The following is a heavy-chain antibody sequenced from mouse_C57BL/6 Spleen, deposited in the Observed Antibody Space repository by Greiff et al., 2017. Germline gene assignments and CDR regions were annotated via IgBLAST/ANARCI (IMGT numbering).Heavy chain of an antibody. D-gene: IGHD2-1*01. Sequence: QVKLLQPGAELVKPGASVKLSCKASGYTFTSYWMHWVKQRPGQGLEWIGMIHPNSGNTNYNEKFKSKATLTVDKSSSTAYMQLSSLTSEDSAVYYCARDGNVSWFAYWGQGTLVTVSA. CDR1: GYTFTSYW. V-gene: IGHV1-64*01. J-gene: IGHJ3*01. CDR2: IHPNSGNT. CDR3: ARDGNVSWFAY.